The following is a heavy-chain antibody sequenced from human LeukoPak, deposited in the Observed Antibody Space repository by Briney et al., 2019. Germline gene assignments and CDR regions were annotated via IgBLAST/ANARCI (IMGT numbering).Heavy chain of an antibody. J-gene: IGHJ4*02. Sequence: SQTLSLTCAISGDSVSSNSVAWNWIRQSPSRGLEWLGRTYYRSKWYNDSAVSVRSRITINPDTSKNQFSLQLNSVTPEDSAVYYCARVVKAVFDYWGQGTLVTVSS. D-gene: IGHD6-25*01. V-gene: IGHV6-1*01. CDR1: GDSVSSNSVA. CDR3: ARVVKAVFDY. CDR2: TYYRSKWYN.